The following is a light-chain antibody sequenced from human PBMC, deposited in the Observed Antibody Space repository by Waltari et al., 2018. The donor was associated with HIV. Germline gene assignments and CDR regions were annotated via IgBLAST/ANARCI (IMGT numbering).Light chain of an antibody. CDR1: QSVNSGY. CDR2: QAS. J-gene: IGKJ2*01. Sequence: VFTQSLGTLSLSPAARATLSSMPRQSVNSGYFAWYQQKPGQAPRLLLYQASSRATGIPDRFSGSGSGTDFTLTISRLEAEDLAVYYCQQYGTSPYTFGQGTKLEIK. CDR3: QQYGTSPYT. V-gene: IGKV3-20*01.